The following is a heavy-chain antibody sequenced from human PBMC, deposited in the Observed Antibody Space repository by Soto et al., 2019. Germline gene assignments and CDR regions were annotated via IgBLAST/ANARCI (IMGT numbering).Heavy chain of an antibody. CDR3: ASEYCTNGVCYIHGMDV. CDR1: GFTFSSYG. CDR2: IWYDGSNK. J-gene: IGHJ6*02. D-gene: IGHD2-8*01. Sequence: GGSLRLSCAASGFTFSSYGMHWVRQAPGKGLEWVAVIWYDGSNKYYADSVKGRFTISRDNSKNTLYLQMNSLRAEDTAVYYCASEYCTNGVCYIHGMDVWGQGTTVTVSS. V-gene: IGHV3-33*01.